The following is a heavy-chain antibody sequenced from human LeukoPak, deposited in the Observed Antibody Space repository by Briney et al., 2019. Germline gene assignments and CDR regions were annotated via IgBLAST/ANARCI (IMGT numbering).Heavy chain of an antibody. CDR1: GFTFSDYY. V-gene: IGHV3-11*04. J-gene: IGHJ4*02. D-gene: IGHD1-26*01. CDR3: ARDSTEWELLSY. Sequence: GGSLRLSCAASGFTFSDYYMSWIRRAPGKGLEWVSYISSSGSTIYYADSVKGRFTISRDNAKNSLYLQMNSLRAEDTAVYYCARDSTEWELLSYWGQGTLVTVSS. CDR2: ISSSGSTI.